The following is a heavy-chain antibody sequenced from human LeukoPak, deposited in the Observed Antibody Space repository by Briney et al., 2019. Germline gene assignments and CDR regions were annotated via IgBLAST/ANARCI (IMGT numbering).Heavy chain of an antibody. V-gene: IGHV1-2*06. J-gene: IGHJ4*02. CDR2: INPRSGGT. Sequence: GASVKVSCKASGCTFTGYYVHWVRQAPGQGPEWMGRINPRSGGTNYAQKFQGRVTMTRDTSISTAYMDLSSLRSNDTAVYYCARGYDFPEYWGQGTLVTVSS. CDR3: ARGYDFPEY. D-gene: IGHD5-12*01. CDR1: GCTFTGYY.